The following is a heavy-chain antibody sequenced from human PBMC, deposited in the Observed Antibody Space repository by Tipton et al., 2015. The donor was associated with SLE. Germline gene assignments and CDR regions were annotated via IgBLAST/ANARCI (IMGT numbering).Heavy chain of an antibody. D-gene: IGHD5-12*01. J-gene: IGHJ4*02. Sequence: TLSLTCNVSGASISSSDYSWGWMRQPPGEGLEWIGTIYYNGGTHSNPSLKSRVSISVDTSKNQLSLKLFPVTAADTAVYFCARLVGGYARWGQGTLVTVSS. CDR3: ARLVGGYAR. CDR1: GASISSSDYS. V-gene: IGHV4-39*01. CDR2: IYYNGGT.